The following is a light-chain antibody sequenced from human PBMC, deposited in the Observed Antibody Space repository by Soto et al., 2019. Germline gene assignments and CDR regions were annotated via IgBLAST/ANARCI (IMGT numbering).Light chain of an antibody. Sequence: EIVMTQSPATLSVSPGGIATLSFRASQSIIDTLACYQQKPGQAPRLLIHGASTRAPGFPARFSGSGSGTDFTLTISSLQSEDFALYYCHQYNSWPPGTFGQGTKVDIK. V-gene: IGKV3-15*01. CDR1: QSIIDT. J-gene: IGKJ2*01. CDR3: HQYNSWPPGT. CDR2: GAS.